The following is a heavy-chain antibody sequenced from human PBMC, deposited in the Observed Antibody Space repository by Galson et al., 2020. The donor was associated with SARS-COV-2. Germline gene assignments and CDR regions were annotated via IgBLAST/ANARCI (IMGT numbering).Heavy chain of an antibody. J-gene: IGHJ4*02. D-gene: IGHD3-3*01. CDR3: TRNDFWSGYSDY. CDR1: GFTFGDYA. V-gene: IGHV3-49*04. CDR2: IRSKAYGGTT. Sequence: TGGSLRLSCTASGFTFGDYAMSWVRQAPGKGLEWVGFIRSKAYGGTTEYAASVKGRFTISRDDSKSIAYLQMNSLKTEDTAVDYCTRNDFWSGYSDYWGQGTLVTVSS.